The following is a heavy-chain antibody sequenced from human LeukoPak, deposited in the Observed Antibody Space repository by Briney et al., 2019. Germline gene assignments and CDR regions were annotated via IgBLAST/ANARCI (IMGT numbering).Heavy chain of an antibody. CDR1: GFTFRGDW. CDR3: ARGGGYPEY. D-gene: IGHD3-22*01. V-gene: IGHV3-7*01. CDR2: IKQDGSEK. J-gene: IGHJ4*02. Sequence: GGSLRLSCAASGFTFRGDWMNWVRQAPGKGPEWVANIKQDGSEKYYVDSVWGRFTISRDNAKNSLYLQINSLRAEDTAVYYCARGGGYPEYWGQGTLVTVSS.